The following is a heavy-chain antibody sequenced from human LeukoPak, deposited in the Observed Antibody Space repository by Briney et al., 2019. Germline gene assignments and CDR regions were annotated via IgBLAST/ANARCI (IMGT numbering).Heavy chain of an antibody. J-gene: IGHJ4*02. CDR2: ISSDGSST. CDR1: GFTLGNYW. CDR3: ARDYGEGGYYFDY. V-gene: IGHV3-74*01. Sequence: PGGSLRLSCAASGFTLGNYWMHWVRQAPGKGLVWLSRISSDGSSTNYADSVKGRFTISRDNAKNTLYLQMNSLRAEDTAVYYCARDYGEGGYYFDYWGQGTLVTVSS. D-gene: IGHD4-17*01.